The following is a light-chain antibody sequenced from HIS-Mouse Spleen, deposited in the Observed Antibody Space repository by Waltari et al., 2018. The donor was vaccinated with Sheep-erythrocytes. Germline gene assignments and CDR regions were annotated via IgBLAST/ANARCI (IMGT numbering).Light chain of an antibody. CDR2: EGS. CDR1: SSDVGSYNL. J-gene: IGLJ3*02. V-gene: IGLV2-23*01. CDR3: CSYAGSSTPWV. Sequence: QSALTQPASVSGSPGQSITISCTGTSSDVGSYNLVSWYQQHPGKAPNLMIYEGSKRPSGVSHRFSGSKSGNTASLTISGLQAEDEPDYYCCSYAGSSTPWVFGGGTKLTVL.